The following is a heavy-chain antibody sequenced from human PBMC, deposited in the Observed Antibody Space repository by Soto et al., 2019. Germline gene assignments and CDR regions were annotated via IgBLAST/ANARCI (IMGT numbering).Heavy chain of an antibody. V-gene: IGHV1-69*08. D-gene: IGHD5-12*01. J-gene: IGHJ6*03. CDR2: IIPILGTI. Sequence: QVQLVQSGAEVKKPGSSVRVSCKASGGTFSNFILTWVRQAPGQGLEWMGRIIPILGTITYAQKFQGRVTITADKSSSTAYMELGSLRSEDTAVYYCARGAYDPPYYYFYMDVWGIGTTVTVSS. CDR3: ARGAYDPPYYYFYMDV. CDR1: GGTFSNFI.